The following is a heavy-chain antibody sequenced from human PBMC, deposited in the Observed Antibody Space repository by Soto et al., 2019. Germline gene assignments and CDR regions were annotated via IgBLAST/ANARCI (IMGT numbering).Heavy chain of an antibody. CDR2: VSTSNGNT. J-gene: IGHJ4*02. CDR3: ASGYDDDY. CDR1: GYTFTNYG. V-gene: IGHV1-18*01. D-gene: IGHD5-12*01. Sequence: QVQLVQSGPEVKKPGASVKVSCKASGYTFTNYGVSWVRQTPGQGLEGMGWVSTSNGNTNYAQKLQGRVTLTTDTSTSTAYMELRSLISDDRAVYYCASGYDDDYLGQGTLVTVSS.